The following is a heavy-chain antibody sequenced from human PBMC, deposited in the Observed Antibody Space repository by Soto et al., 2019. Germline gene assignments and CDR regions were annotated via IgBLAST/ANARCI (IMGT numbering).Heavy chain of an antibody. Sequence: KPSETLSLTCAVSGYSISSGYYWGWIRQPPGKGLEWIGSIYHSGSTYYNPSLTSRVTISVDTSKNQFSLKLSSVTAADTAVYYCARDRATGCSGGSCYSRFDYWGQGTRVTAPQ. CDR2: IYHSGST. CDR1: GYSISSGYY. CDR3: ARDRATGCSGGSCYSRFDY. J-gene: IGHJ4*02. D-gene: IGHD2-15*01. V-gene: IGHV4-38-2*02.